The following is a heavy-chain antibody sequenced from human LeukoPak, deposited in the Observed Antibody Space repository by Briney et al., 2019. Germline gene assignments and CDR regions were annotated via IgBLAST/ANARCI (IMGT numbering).Heavy chain of an antibody. V-gene: IGHV1-46*01. CDR3: ARVPYSSSWYRPFDI. CDR2: INPSGGST. D-gene: IGHD6-13*01. Sequence: ASVKVSCKASGYTFTSYYMHWVRQAPGQGLERMGIINPSGGSTSYAQKFQGRVTMTRDTSTSTVYMELSSLRSEDTAVYYCARVPYSSSWYRPFDIWGQGTMVTVFS. J-gene: IGHJ3*02. CDR1: GYTFTSYY.